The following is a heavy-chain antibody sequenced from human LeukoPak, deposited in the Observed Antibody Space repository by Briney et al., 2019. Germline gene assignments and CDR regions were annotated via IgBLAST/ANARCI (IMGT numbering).Heavy chain of an antibody. J-gene: IGHJ4*02. CDR2: IYYSGST. V-gene: IGHV4-39*01. CDR3: ARHAITMVRGVISYFDY. Sequence: SETLSLTCTVSGGSISSSSYYWGWIRQPPGKGLEWIGSIYYSGSTYYNPSLKSRVTTSVDTSKNQFSLKLSSVTAADTAVYYCARHAITMVRGVISYFDYWGQGTLVTVSS. D-gene: IGHD3-10*01. CDR1: GGSISSSSYY.